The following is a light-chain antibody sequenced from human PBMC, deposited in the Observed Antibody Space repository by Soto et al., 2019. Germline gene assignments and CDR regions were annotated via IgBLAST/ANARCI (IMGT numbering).Light chain of an antibody. CDR3: QQYGSSVWT. V-gene: IGKV3-20*01. Sequence: EIVLTQSPGTLSLSPGERATLSCRASQSITSNYLAWYQKKPGQAPRLILFGASSRATGIPDRFSGSGSGTDFSLTISRLEAEDFAVYYCQQYGSSVWTFGQGTKVEIK. CDR2: GAS. CDR1: QSITSNY. J-gene: IGKJ1*01.